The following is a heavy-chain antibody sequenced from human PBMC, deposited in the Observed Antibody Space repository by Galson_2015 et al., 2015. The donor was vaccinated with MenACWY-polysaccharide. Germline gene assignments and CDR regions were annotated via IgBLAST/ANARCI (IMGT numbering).Heavy chain of an antibody. CDR1: DDSINNNDYY. CDR3: ARGCPATMTTNGMDV. V-gene: IGHV4-39*07. CDR2: IYYSGKT. Sequence: ETLSLTCTVSDDSINNNDYYWGWIRQPPGKPLESIGIIYYSGKTYYNPSLKSRVTISVDTSKNQFSLKLTSVTAADTAVYYCARGCPATMTTNGMDVWGQGTTVT. D-gene: IGHD4-17*01. J-gene: IGHJ6*02.